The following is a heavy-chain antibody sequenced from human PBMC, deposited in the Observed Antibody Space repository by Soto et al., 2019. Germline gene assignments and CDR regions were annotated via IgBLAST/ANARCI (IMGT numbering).Heavy chain of an antibody. CDR2: ISAYNGNT. J-gene: IGHJ6*02. D-gene: IGHD1-26*01. V-gene: IGHV1-18*01. Sequence: ASVKVSCKASGYTFTSYGISWVRQAPGQGLEWMGWISAYNGNTNYAQRLQGRVTMTTDTSTSTAYMELRSLRSDDTAVYYCARWGGASPFYYYGMDVWGQGTTVTVSS. CDR3: ARWGGASPFYYYGMDV. CDR1: GYTFTSYG.